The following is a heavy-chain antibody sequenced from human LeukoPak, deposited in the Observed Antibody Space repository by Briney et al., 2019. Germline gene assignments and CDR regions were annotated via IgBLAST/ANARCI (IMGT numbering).Heavy chain of an antibody. CDR3: ARSEQLDRYYYYYYYMDV. CDR1: GGTFSSYA. V-gene: IGHV1-69*05. J-gene: IGHJ6*03. Sequence: ASVKVSCKASGGTFSSYAIGWVRQAPGQGLEWMGGIIPIFGTANYAQKFQGRVTITTDESTSTAYMELSSLRSEDTAVYYCARSEQLDRYYYYYYYMDVWGKGTTVTVSS. D-gene: IGHD6-6*01. CDR2: IIPIFGTA.